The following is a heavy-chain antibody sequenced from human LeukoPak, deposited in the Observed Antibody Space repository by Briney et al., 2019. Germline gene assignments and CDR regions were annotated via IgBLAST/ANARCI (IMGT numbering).Heavy chain of an antibody. Sequence: SETLSLTCSVSGSSITNYCWNWIRQPPGKGLEWIGYNCDSDNTDYKPSLKSRVTISLDTSKNQFSLKLTLATAADTAADYCARWHSHGRYFDYWGEGALVPVSS. CDR3: ARWHSHGRYFDY. J-gene: IGHJ4*02. CDR1: GSSITNYC. V-gene: IGHV4-59*01. CDR2: NCDSDNT. D-gene: IGHD2-21*01.